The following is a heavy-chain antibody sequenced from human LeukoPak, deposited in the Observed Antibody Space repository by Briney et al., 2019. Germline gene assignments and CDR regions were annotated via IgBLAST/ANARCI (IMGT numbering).Heavy chain of an antibody. CDR2: INSYGSST. Sequence: GGSLRLSCAASGFTFSNYWMHWVRQTPGKGLVWVSRINSYGSSTSYADSVKGRFTISRDNSKNTLYLQMNSLRAGDTAVYYCAKPARTDYADYWGQGTLVAVSS. CDR1: GFTFSNYW. J-gene: IGHJ4*02. D-gene: IGHD1-14*01. CDR3: AKPARTDYADY. V-gene: IGHV3-74*01.